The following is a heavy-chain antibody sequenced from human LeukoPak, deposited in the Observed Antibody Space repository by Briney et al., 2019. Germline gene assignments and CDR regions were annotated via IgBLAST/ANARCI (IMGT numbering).Heavy chain of an antibody. CDR1: GFTFSSYA. V-gene: IGHV3-23*01. Sequence: GGSLRLSCAASGFTFSSYAMTWVRQAPGKGLEWVSLMSTSADRIYYADSVKGRFTISSDNSKNTLYLQMNSLRAEDTAVYYCAKVPSRVLGVTAPLRYWGQGTLVTVSS. CDR3: AKVPSRVLGVTAPLRY. CDR2: MSTSADRI. D-gene: IGHD3-10*01. J-gene: IGHJ4*02.